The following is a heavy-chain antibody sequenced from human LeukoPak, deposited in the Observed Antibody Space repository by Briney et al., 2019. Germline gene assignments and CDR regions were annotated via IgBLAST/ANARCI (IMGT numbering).Heavy chain of an antibody. CDR1: GYTFTSYA. CDR3: ARDSGSGNNDY. Sequence: ASVKVSCKAFGYTFTSYAIHWVRQAPGQRLEWMGWISTGNGNTKYSQNFQGRVTFISNTSATTAFMELSSLRSGDAAVYYCARDSGSGNNDYWGQGTLVTVSS. D-gene: IGHD1-26*01. J-gene: IGHJ4*02. CDR2: ISTGNGNT. V-gene: IGHV1-3*04.